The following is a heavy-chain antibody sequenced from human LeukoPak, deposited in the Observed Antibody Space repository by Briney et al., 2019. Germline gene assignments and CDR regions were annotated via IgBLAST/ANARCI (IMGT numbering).Heavy chain of an antibody. CDR2: INPNSGGT. D-gene: IGHD3-3*01. J-gene: IGHJ5*02. Sequence: ASVKVSCKASGYTFTGYYMHWVRQAPGQGLEWMGWINPNSGGTNYAQKFQGRVTMTRDTSISTAHMELSRLRSDDTAVYYCAIRYDFWSGLHPWGQGTLVTVSS. CDR3: AIRYDFWSGLHP. V-gene: IGHV1-2*02. CDR1: GYTFTGYY.